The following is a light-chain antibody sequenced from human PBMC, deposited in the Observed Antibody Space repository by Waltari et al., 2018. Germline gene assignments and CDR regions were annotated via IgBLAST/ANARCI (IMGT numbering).Light chain of an antibody. CDR2: KDN. CDR3: QSTDGSYNPV. CDR1: SGSIDSKY. J-gene: IGLJ6*01. Sequence: VFTQPHSVSGSPGQTVTISCTRSSGSIDSKYVQWYQQRPGSAPTTVIYKDNQRPSGVPDRFSGSISSSSNSASLTISGLKSEDEADYYCQSTDGSYNPVFGSGTKLTVL. V-gene: IGLV6-57*03.